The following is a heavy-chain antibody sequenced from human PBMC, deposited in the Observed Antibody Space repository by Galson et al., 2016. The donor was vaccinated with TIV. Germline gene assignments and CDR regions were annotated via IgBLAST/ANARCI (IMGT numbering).Heavy chain of an antibody. J-gene: IGHJ6*02. D-gene: IGHD3-22*01. CDR3: AKVPSSGFYYYYGMDV. Sequence: LRLSCAASGFTFSSYALTWVRQAPGKGLEWVSAISGGGGSSYYGDSVKGRFTISRDNSKKTVYMQMNSLRAEDTAVYYCAKVPSSGFYYYYGMDVWGQGTTVTVSS. CDR1: GFTFSSYA. CDR2: ISGGGGSS. V-gene: IGHV3-23*01.